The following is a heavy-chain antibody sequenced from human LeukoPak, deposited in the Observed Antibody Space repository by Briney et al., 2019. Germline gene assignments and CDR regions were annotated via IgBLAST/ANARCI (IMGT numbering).Heavy chain of an antibody. D-gene: IGHD6-13*01. CDR1: GGTFSSYA. Sequence: SVKVSCKASGGTFSSYAISWVRQAPGQGLEWMGGIIPIFGTANYAQKFQGRVTITADESTSTAYMELSSLRSEDTAVYYCARPRGGIAAGSYYHYYGMDVWGKGTTVTVSS. CDR2: IIPIFGTA. V-gene: IGHV1-69*01. CDR3: ARPRGGIAAGSYYHYYGMDV. J-gene: IGHJ6*04.